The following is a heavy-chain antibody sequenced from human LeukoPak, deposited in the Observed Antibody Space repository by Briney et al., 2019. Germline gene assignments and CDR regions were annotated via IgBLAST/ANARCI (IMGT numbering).Heavy chain of an antibody. J-gene: IGHJ5*02. Sequence: SETLPLTCTVSGGSISSDSYYWGWIRQPPGKGLEWIGSIYYSGSTYYNPSLKSRVTISVDTSKNHLSLRLTSVTAADTAVYYCARRFYCSSTSCSNWFDPWGQGTLVTVSS. D-gene: IGHD2-2*01. CDR2: IYYSGST. V-gene: IGHV4-39*02. CDR1: GGSISSDSYY. CDR3: ARRFYCSSTSCSNWFDP.